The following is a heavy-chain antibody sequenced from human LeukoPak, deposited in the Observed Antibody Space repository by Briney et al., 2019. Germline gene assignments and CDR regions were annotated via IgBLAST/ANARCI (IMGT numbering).Heavy chain of an antibody. CDR2: IYTSGST. J-gene: IGHJ6*03. CDR3: ARGDFWSGYSPDTYYYYMDV. D-gene: IGHD3-3*01. CDR1: GGSISIYY. Sequence: PSETLSLTCTVSGGSISIYYWSWIRQPAGKGLEWIGRIYTSGSTNYNPSLKSRVTISVDKSKKQFSLKLSSVTAADTAVYYCARGDFWSGYSPDTYYYYMDVWGKGTTVTVSS. V-gene: IGHV4-4*07.